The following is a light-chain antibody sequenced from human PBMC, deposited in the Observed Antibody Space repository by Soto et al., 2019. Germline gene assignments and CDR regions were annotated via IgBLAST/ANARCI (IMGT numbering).Light chain of an antibody. CDR1: QSVSSN. CDR2: DTS. CDR3: QQYNNWPPIT. J-gene: IGKJ5*01. Sequence: EIGMTQSPATLSVSPGERATLSCRASQSVSSNLAWYQQKPGQAPRLLIYDTSTRATGIPARFSGSGSGTEFTLTISSLQSEDFAVDYCQQYNNWPPITFGQGTRLEIK. V-gene: IGKV3-15*01.